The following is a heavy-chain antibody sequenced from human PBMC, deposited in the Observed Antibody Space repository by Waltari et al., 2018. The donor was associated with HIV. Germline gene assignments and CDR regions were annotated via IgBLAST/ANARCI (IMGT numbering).Heavy chain of an antibody. CDR3: ARPTGRYSSSSHPHYGMDV. J-gene: IGHJ6*02. V-gene: IGHV5-51*03. CDR1: GYSFTSYW. Sequence: EVQLVQSGAEVKKPGESLKISCKGSGYSFTSYWLGWVRQMPGKGLEWMGIIYPGDSDTRYSPSFQGQVTISADKSISTAYLQWSSLKASDTAMYYCARPTGRYSSSSHPHYGMDVWGQGTTVTVSS. D-gene: IGHD6-6*01. CDR2: IYPGDSDT.